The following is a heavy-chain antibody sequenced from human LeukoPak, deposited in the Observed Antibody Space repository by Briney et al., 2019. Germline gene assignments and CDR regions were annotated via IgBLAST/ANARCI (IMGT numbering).Heavy chain of an antibody. Sequence: SETLSLTCTVSGGSISSSRYYWGWIRQPPGKGLEWIGSIYYSGSTYYNPSLKSRVTISVDTSKNQFSLKLSSVTAADTAVYYCARDLWSSSSPDDYWGQGTLVTVSS. V-gene: IGHV4-39*07. CDR2: IYYSGST. CDR1: GGSISSSRYY. D-gene: IGHD6-13*01. J-gene: IGHJ4*02. CDR3: ARDLWSSSSPDDY.